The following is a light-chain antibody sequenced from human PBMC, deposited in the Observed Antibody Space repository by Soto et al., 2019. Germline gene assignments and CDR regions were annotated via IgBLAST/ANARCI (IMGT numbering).Light chain of an antibody. CDR1: QSVRSS. CDR2: DAS. V-gene: IGKV3-11*01. CDR3: QQRSNWPSLT. Sequence: EIVMTQSPATLSVSPGEGATLSCRASQSVRSSLTWYQQKPGQAPRLFIYDASTRATGIPARFSGSGSGTDFTLTISSLEPEDFAVYYCQQRSNWPSLTFGGGTKVDI. J-gene: IGKJ4*01.